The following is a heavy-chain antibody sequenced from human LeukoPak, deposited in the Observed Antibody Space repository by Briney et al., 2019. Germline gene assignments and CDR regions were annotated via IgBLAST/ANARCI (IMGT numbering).Heavy chain of an antibody. CDR3: AKAPTLYGDFCFDY. V-gene: IGHV5-51*01. D-gene: IGHD4-17*01. Sequence: GESLKISCKASGYSFTSYWIGWVRQMPGKGLEWMGIIYPDDSDTRYCPSFQGQVTISADKSISTAYLQWSSLKASDTAMYYCAKAPTLYGDFCFDYWGQGTLVTVSS. CDR2: IYPDDSDT. J-gene: IGHJ4*02. CDR1: GYSFTSYW.